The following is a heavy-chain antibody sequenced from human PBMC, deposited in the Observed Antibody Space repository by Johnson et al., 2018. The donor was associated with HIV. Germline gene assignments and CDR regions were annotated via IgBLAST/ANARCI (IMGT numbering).Heavy chain of an antibody. V-gene: IGHV3-7*04. CDR2: IKQDGSEK. D-gene: IGHD3-3*01. CDR3: ARAYYTFWSGYDAFDI. Sequence: VQLVESGGGLVQPGGSLRLSCAASGFTFSSYWMTWVRQAPGKGLEWVANIKQDGSEKYYVDSVKGRFTISRDNAKNSLYLQMNSLRAKDTAVYYCARAYYTFWSGYDAFDIWGQGTMVTVSS. J-gene: IGHJ3*02. CDR1: GFTFSSYW.